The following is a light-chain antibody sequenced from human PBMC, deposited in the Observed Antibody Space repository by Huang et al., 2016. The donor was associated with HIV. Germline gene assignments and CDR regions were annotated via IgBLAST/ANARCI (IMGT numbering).Light chain of an antibody. CDR1: QSVLSPSNNRNH. V-gene: IGKV4-1*01. CDR3: QQYYSIPG. CDR2: WAS. Sequence: DIVMTQSPDSLAVSLGERATISCVSSQSVLSPSNNRNHLAWYQQKPRQPPQLLISWASTRESGVPDRFRGSGSATDFTLTIDNLQAEDVALYFCQQYYSIPGFGQGTYVEV. J-gene: IGKJ1*01.